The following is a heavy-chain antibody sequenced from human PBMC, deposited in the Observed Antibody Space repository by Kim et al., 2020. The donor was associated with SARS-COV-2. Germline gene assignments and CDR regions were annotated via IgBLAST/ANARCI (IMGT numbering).Heavy chain of an antibody. CDR3: ARVPLYYYDSSGYYNWLDP. CDR2: INPNSGGT. J-gene: IGHJ5*02. V-gene: IGHV1-2*02. D-gene: IGHD3-22*01. Sequence: MGWINPNSGGTNYAQKLQGRVTMTRDTSISTAYMELSRLRSDDTAVYYCARVPLYYYDSSGYYNWLDPWGQGTLVTVSS.